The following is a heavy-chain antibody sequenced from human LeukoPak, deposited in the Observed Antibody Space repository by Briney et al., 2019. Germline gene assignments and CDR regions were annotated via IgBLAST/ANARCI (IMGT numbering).Heavy chain of an antibody. CDR3: ARGADSSGYYSTFYFDY. D-gene: IGHD3-22*01. V-gene: IGHV4-59*01. CDR2: IYYSGST. CDR1: GRSISSYY. Sequence: SETLSLTCTVYGRSISSYYWNWIRQPPGKGLEWIGYIYYSGSTNYNPSLKSRVTISVDTSKNQFSLKLSSVTAADTAVYYCARGADSSGYYSTFYFDYWGQGTLVTVSS. J-gene: IGHJ4*02.